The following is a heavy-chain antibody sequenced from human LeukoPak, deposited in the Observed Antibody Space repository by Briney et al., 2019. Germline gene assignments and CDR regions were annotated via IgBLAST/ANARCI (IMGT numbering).Heavy chain of an antibody. J-gene: IGHJ4*02. CDR2: INPSGGST. CDR1: GYIFITYY. Sequence: ASVTVSCTASGYIFITYYMQWVRQAPGQGLEWMGLINPSGGSTSYAQKFQGRVTMTRDMSTSTVYMELSSLRAEDTAVYYCARGVGELSGGRDFDYWGQGTLVTVSS. CDR3: ARGVGELSGGRDFDY. D-gene: IGHD3-10*01. V-gene: IGHV1-46*01.